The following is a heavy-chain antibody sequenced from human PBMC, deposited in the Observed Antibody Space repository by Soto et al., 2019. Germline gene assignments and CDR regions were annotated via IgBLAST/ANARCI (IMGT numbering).Heavy chain of an antibody. CDR3: ARGQGGFGEFSLDY. CDR1: GGSIRDYY. D-gene: IGHD3-10*01. Sequence: SETLSLTCTVSGGSIRDYYWSWIWQPAGKGLEWIGRISSGGSTNYNPSLKSRVTMSVDTSKNQFSLKLTSVAAADTAVYYCARGQGGFGEFSLDYWGQGTLVTVSS. J-gene: IGHJ4*02. V-gene: IGHV4-4*07. CDR2: ISSGGST.